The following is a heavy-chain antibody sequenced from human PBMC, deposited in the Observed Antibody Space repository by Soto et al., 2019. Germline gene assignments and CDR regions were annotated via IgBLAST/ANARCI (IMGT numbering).Heavy chain of an antibody. V-gene: IGHV1-69*01. CDR1: GGTFSSYA. D-gene: IGHD2-15*01. J-gene: IGHJ6*02. CDR2: IIPIFGTA. CDR3: ARSQGGSSSLDIYYYYYYGMDV. Sequence: QVQLVQSGAEVKKPGSSGKVSCKAPGGTFSSYAISWVRQAPGQGLEWMGGIIPIFGTAKYAQKFQGRVTMTADESTSTGYMELSSLRSEDTAVYYCARSQGGSSSLDIYYYYYYGMDVWGQGTTVTVSS.